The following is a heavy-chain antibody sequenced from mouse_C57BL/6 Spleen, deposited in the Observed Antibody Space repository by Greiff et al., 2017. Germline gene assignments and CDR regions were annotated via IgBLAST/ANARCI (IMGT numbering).Heavy chain of an antibody. CDR2: INPNYGTT. Sequence: VQLQQSGPELVKPGASVKISCTASGYSFTDYNMNWVKQSNGKSLEWIGVINPNYGTTSYNQKFKGKATLTVDQSSSTAYMQLNSLTSEDSAVYYCARNCGSSYLLYAMDYWGQGTSVTVSS. J-gene: IGHJ4*01. CDR3: ARNCGSSYLLYAMDY. D-gene: IGHD1-1*01. V-gene: IGHV1-39*01. CDR1: GYSFTDYN.